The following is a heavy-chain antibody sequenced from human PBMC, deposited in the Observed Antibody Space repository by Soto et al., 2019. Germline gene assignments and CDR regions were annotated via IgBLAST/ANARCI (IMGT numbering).Heavy chain of an antibody. CDR2: IYYSGST. J-gene: IGHJ6*02. D-gene: IGHD2-21*01. Sequence: QVQLQESGPGLVKPSETLSLTCTVSGGSISNYYWSWIRQPPGKGLEWIAYIYYSGSTNYNPSLKSRVNISVHTTKNQFSLKLSSVTAADTAVYYCAREHSIYAVDVWGQGTTVTVSS. V-gene: IGHV4-59*01. CDR1: GGSISNYY. CDR3: AREHSIYAVDV.